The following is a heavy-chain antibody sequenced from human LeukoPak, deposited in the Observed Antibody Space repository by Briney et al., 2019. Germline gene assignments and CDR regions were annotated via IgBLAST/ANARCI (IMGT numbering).Heavy chain of an antibody. D-gene: IGHD6-19*01. CDR3: ARDRGIAVAGLDY. J-gene: IGHJ4*02. Sequence: GASVKVSCKASGYTFTSYDINWVRQATGQGLEWMGWMNPNSGNTGYAQKFQGRVTITRNTSISTAYMELSSLRSEDMAVYYCARDRGIAVAGLDYWGQGTLVTVSS. CDR1: GYTFTSYD. CDR2: MNPNSGNT. V-gene: IGHV1-8*03.